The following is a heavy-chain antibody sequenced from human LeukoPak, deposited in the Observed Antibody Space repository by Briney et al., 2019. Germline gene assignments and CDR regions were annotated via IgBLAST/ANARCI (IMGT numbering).Heavy chain of an antibody. CDR1: GGSIGSYY. Sequence: TSETLSLTCTVSGGSIGSYYWSWIRQPPGKGLECMGYIYHSGTTNYNPSLKSRVTISADTSKNQFSLKLTSVTAADTTIYYCARQRDYADYLDAFDVWGQGTMVTVSS. CDR2: IYHSGTT. CDR3: ARQRDYADYLDAFDV. J-gene: IGHJ3*01. D-gene: IGHD4-17*01. V-gene: IGHV4-59*08.